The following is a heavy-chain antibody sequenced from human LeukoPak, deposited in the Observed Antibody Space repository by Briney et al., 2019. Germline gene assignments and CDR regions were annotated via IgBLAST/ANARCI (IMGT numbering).Heavy chain of an antibody. J-gene: IGHJ5*02. Sequence: SETLSLTCTVSGGSISSSNHHWGWIRQPPGKGLEWIGNIYYGGSTHYNPSLKSRVTISVDTSKNQFSLKLSSVTAADTAVYYCARVPRGYNYASNWFDPWGQGTLVTVSS. V-gene: IGHV4-39*07. CDR2: IYYGGST. CDR1: GGSISSSNHH. D-gene: IGHD5-18*01. CDR3: ARVPRGYNYASNWFDP.